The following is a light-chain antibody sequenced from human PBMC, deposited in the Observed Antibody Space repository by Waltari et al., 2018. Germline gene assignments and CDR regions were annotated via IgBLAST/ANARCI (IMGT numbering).Light chain of an antibody. CDR3: QTGGHGTWV. J-gene: IGLJ3*02. CDR1: SGYSSNV. V-gene: IGLV4-69*01. CDR2: VDRDGSH. Sequence: LVLTQSPSASASLGASVKLTCTLSSGYSSNVIAWLQQQPGQGPRYLMKVDRDGSHRKGDDIPDRFSASNSGTEYYLTISSLQSEDEADYYCQTGGHGTWVFGGGTKLTV.